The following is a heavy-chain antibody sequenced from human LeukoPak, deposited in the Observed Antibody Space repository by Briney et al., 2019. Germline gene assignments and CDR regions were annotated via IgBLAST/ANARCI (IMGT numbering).Heavy chain of an antibody. CDR2: INPNSGGT. CDR3: ARGAPADILRPNWFDP. J-gene: IGHJ5*02. D-gene: IGHD3-9*01. Sequence: GASVKVSCKASGYTFTGYYTHWVRQAPGQGLEWMGWINPNSGGTNYAQKFQGRVTMTRDTSISTAYMELSRLRSDDTAVYYCARGAPADILRPNWFDPWGQGTLVTVSS. V-gene: IGHV1-2*02. CDR1: GYTFTGYY.